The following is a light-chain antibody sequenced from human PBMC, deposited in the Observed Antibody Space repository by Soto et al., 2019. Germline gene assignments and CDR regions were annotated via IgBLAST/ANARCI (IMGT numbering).Light chain of an antibody. CDR1: SSDVGRYNY. Sequence: QSVLTQPASVSGSPGQSITISCTGTSSDVGRYNYVSWYQQHPGKAPKLMIYDVSNRPSGVSNRFSGSKSGNTASLTISGLQAEDEADYYCSSYTSSSTLPYVFGTGTKVTVL. J-gene: IGLJ1*01. V-gene: IGLV2-14*03. CDR2: DVS. CDR3: SSYTSSSTLPYV.